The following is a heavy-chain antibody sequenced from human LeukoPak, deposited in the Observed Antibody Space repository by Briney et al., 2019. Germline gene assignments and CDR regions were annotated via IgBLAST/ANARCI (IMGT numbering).Heavy chain of an antibody. Sequence: GGSLRLSCAASGFTVSSSYMSWVRQAPGKGLEWVSVIYSGGSTYYADSVKGRFTISRDNSKNTLYLQMNSLRAEDTAVYYCARGPRSDLFFDYWGQGTLVTVSS. D-gene: IGHD3-9*01. V-gene: IGHV3-53*01. J-gene: IGHJ4*02. CDR3: ARGPRSDLFFDY. CDR2: IYSGGST. CDR1: GFTVSSSY.